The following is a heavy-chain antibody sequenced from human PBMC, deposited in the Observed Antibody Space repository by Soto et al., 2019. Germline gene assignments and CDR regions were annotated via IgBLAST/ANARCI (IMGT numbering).Heavy chain of an antibody. CDR1: GFTFSDSA. J-gene: IGHJ3*02. V-gene: IGHV3-73*01. Sequence: EVQLVESGGGLVQPGGSLKLSCAASGFTFSDSAMHCVRQASGKGLEWVGRIRSKGNSYATAYAASVKGRFTISRDDSKNTAYLKMNSLKTEDTAVYYCTRYCSGGICLDAFDIWGQGTMVSVSS. CDR3: TRYCSGGICLDAFDI. D-gene: IGHD2-15*01. CDR2: IRSKGNSYAT.